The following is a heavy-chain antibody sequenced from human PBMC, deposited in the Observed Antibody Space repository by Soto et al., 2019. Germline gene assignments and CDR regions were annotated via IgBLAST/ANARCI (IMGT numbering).Heavy chain of an antibody. CDR3: ARRIAVTAFDI. J-gene: IGHJ3*02. D-gene: IGHD6-19*01. Sequence: GRLLRLSCAVSGFTFSSYSMNWVRQAPGKGLEWVSYISSSSSTIYYADSVKGRFTISRDNAKNSLYLQMNSLRAEDTAVYYCARRIAVTAFDIWGQGTMVTVSS. CDR2: ISSSSSTI. CDR1: GFTFSSYS. V-gene: IGHV3-48*01.